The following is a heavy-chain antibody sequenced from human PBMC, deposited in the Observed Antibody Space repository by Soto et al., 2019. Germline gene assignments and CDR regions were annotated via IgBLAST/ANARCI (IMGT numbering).Heavy chain of an antibody. V-gene: IGHV3-11*01. CDR3: ARDLYGLDV. J-gene: IGHJ6*02. CDR1: GFSFSDYD. Sequence: QVQLVESGGGLVKPGGSLRLSCAATGFSFSDYDMTWIRQAPGQGLEWLSYISRTDSSKYYAGSVKGRFTISVDSAKRSVYLQMNSLSADDTGVYYCARDLYGLDVWGQGTTVIVSS. CDR2: ISRTDSSK.